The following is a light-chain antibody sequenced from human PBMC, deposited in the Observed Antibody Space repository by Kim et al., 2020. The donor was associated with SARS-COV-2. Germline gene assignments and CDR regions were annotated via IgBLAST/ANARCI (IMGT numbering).Light chain of an antibody. Sequence: EIVLTQSPGTLSLSPGERATLSCRASQSVSSSYLAWYQQKPGQAPRLLIYGASSRATGIPDRFSGSGSGTDFTLTISRLEPEDFAVYYCQQHGSSPNTFGQGTQVEIK. CDR1: QSVSSSY. V-gene: IGKV3-20*01. J-gene: IGKJ5*01. CDR2: GAS. CDR3: QQHGSSPNT.